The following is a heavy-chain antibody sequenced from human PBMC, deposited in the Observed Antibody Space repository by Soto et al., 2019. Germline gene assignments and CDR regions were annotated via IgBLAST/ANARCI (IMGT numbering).Heavy chain of an antibody. CDR3: TATVEDADTAMVNYYYYGMDV. J-gene: IGHJ6*02. Sequence: SETLSLTCTVSGGSISSSSYYWGWIRQPPGKGLEWIGSIYYSGSTYYNPSLKSRVTISVDTSKNQFSLKLSSVTAADTAVYYCTATVEDADTAMVNYYYYGMDVWGQGTTVTVS. CDR1: GGSISSSSYY. D-gene: IGHD5-18*01. V-gene: IGHV4-39*01. CDR2: IYYSGST.